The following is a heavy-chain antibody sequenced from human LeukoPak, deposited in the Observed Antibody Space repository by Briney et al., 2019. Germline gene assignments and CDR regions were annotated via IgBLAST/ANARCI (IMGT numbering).Heavy chain of an antibody. D-gene: IGHD3-10*01. V-gene: IGHV4-39*01. CDR2: IYYSGSA. Sequence: SETLSLTCTVSGGSISSSTHYWGWIRQPPGKGLERIGSIYYSGSAYYNPSLKSRVTISVDTSKTQFSLKLSSVTAADTAVYYCARGYSYEAFDIWGQGTMVTVSS. CDR3: ARGYSYEAFDI. J-gene: IGHJ3*02. CDR1: GGSISSSTHY.